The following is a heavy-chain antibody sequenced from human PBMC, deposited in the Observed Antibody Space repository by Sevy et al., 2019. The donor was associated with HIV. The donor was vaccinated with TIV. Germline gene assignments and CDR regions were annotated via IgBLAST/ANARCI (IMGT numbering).Heavy chain of an antibody. Sequence: GGSLKISCEGSGYSFTSHWIGWVRHMPGKGLEWMGIIYPDDSETRYSLSFQGQVTFSADKSISTAYLQWSSLKASDTAMYYCATSRSGYFDSSGYYIYWGQGTMVTVS. J-gene: IGHJ4*02. CDR3: ATSRSGYFDSSGYYIY. V-gene: IGHV5-51*01. CDR1: GYSFTSHW. CDR2: IYPDDSET. D-gene: IGHD3-22*01.